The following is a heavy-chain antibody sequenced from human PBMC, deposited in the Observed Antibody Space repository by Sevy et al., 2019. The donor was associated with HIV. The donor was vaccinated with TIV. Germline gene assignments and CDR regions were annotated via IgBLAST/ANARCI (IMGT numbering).Heavy chain of an antibody. D-gene: IGHD6-13*01. V-gene: IGHV1-46*03. CDR3: ARGDGTGRGFDY. J-gene: IGHJ4*02. CDR1: GYTFTNYY. CDR2: INPSGGST. Sequence: ASVKVSCKASGYTFTNYYIHWVRQAPGQGLEWMGVINPSGGSTYYAQKFQGRVTMTRDTSTTTVYMELSSLKSEDTAVYCCARGDGTGRGFDYWGQGTLVTVSS.